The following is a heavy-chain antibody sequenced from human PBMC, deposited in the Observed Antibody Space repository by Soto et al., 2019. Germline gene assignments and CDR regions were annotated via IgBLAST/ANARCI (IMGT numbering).Heavy chain of an antibody. D-gene: IGHD5-12*01. Sequence: EVQLVQSGAEVKKPGESLKISCKGSGYSFTSYWIGWVRQMPGKGLEWMGIIYPGDSDTRYSPSFQGQVTISAAKSNRXXYXQXXSLKASDNAMYDCARPGGGDGYNSGRLLSYWYFDLWGRGTLVTVSS. V-gene: IGHV5-51*01. CDR3: ARPGGGDGYNSGRLLSYWYFDL. CDR2: IYPGDSDT. J-gene: IGHJ2*01. CDR1: GYSFTSYW.